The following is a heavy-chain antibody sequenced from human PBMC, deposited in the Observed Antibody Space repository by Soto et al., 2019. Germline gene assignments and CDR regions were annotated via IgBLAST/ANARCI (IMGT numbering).Heavy chain of an antibody. CDR2: IYRTGST. V-gene: IGHV4-4*02. CDR1: GGSFTSNNW. J-gene: IGHJ4*02. D-gene: IGHD1-7*01. Sequence: SETLSLTCAVSGGSFTSNNWWTWVRQPPGQGLEWIGEIYRTGSTNYNPSLKSRVTISLXXXXXXXXXXXXXXXXXXXXVXYCASRDXGTSVDYWGQGTLVTVSS. CDR3: ASRDXGTSVDY.